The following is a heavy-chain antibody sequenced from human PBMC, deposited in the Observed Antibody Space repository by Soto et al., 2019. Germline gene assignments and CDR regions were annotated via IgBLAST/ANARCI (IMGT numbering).Heavy chain of an antibody. CDR3: ARDRLTGDARAAFDI. Sequence: EAQLVESGGGLVQTGESLRLSCVASGFMFRSYSVSWVRQAPGKGLEWIAYIDPSGQGVSYADSVRGRFAISRDNVENSLYLQLSSLRDEDTALYYCARDRLTGDARAAFDIWGQGTMVIVSS. D-gene: IGHD3-9*01. CDR2: IDPSGQGV. V-gene: IGHV3-48*02. CDR1: GFMFRSYS. J-gene: IGHJ3*02.